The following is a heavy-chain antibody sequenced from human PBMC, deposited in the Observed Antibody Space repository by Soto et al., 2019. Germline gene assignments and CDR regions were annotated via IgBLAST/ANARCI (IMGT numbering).Heavy chain of an antibody. J-gene: IGHJ6*02. CDR3: ACIFSGGYGYGFYYYGMDV. D-gene: IGHD5-18*01. Sequence: PSEPLSLTCTVSGGSISSSSYYCGWIRQPPGKGLEWIGSIYYSGSTYYNPSLKSRVTISVDTSKNQFSLKLSSVTAADTAVYYCACIFSGGYGYGFYYYGMDVWGQGTTVT. CDR2: IYYSGST. CDR1: GGSISSSSYY. V-gene: IGHV4-39*01.